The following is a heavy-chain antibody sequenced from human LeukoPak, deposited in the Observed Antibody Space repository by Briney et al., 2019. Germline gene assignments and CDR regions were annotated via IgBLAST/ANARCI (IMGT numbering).Heavy chain of an antibody. D-gene: IGHD2-15*01. CDR1: GGSISSGGYY. J-gene: IGHJ1*01. Sequence: SETLSLTCAVSGGSISSGGYYWGWIRQPPGKGLEWIGSIYHGGSTYYNPSLKSRVTISVDTSKNQFSLKLSSVTAADTAVYYCASRYCSGGSCYSTEYFQHWGQGTLVTVSS. V-gene: IGHV4-39*07. CDR2: IYHGGST. CDR3: ASRYCSGGSCYSTEYFQH.